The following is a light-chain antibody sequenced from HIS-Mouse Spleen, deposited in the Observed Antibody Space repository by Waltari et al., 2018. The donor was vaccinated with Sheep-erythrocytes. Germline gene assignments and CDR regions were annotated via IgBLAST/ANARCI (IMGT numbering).Light chain of an antibody. CDR3: CSYAGSYNHV. CDR1: SSDVGSFNY. CDR2: DVS. V-gene: IGLV2-11*01. Sequence: QSALTQPRSVSGSPGQSVTISCPGTSSDVGSFNYVSWYQQHPGKAPKLMIYDVSKRPSGVPDRFSGSKSGNTASLTISGLQAEDEADYYCCSYAGSYNHVFATGTKVTVL. J-gene: IGLJ1*01.